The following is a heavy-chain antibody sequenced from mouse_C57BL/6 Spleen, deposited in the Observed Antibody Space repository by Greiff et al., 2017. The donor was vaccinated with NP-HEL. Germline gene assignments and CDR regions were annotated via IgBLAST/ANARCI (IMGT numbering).Heavy chain of an antibody. J-gene: IGHJ2*01. Sequence: VQLKESGPELVKPGASVKIPCKASGYTFTDYNMDWVKQSHGKSLEWIGDINPNNGGTIYNQKFKGKATLTVDKSSSTAYMELRSLTSEDTAVYYCARKGDYGSYYFDYWGQGTTLTVSS. CDR1: GYTFTDYN. CDR3: ARKGDYGSYYFDY. CDR2: INPNNGGT. V-gene: IGHV1-18*01. D-gene: IGHD1-1*01.